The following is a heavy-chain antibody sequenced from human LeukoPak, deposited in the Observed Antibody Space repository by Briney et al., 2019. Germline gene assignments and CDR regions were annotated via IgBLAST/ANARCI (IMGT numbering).Heavy chain of an antibody. CDR3: ARTMVGATVHYFDY. J-gene: IGHJ4*02. Sequence: PSETLSLTCAVYGGSFSGYYWSWIRQPPGKGLEWIGEINHSGSTNYNPSLKSRVTISVDTSKNQFSLKLSSVTAADTAVYCCARTMVGATVHYFDYWGQGTLVTVSS. CDR2: INHSGST. D-gene: IGHD1-26*01. CDR1: GGSFSGYY. V-gene: IGHV4-34*01.